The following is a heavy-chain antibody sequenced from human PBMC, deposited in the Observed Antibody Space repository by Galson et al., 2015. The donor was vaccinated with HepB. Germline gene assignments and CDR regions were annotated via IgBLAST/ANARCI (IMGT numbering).Heavy chain of an antibody. CDR2: FYLGGAT. D-gene: IGHD1-26*01. CDR1: GISVTNNY. Sequence: SLRLSCAASGISVTNNYMTWVRRAPGKGLEWVSVFYLGGATYYADSVKGRFSISRDSSKNTLYLQMNSLRAEDTAMFYCARVRVDSGSPDAFDIWGQGTMDTVAS. CDR3: ARVRVDSGSPDAFDI. V-gene: IGHV3-66*01. J-gene: IGHJ3*02.